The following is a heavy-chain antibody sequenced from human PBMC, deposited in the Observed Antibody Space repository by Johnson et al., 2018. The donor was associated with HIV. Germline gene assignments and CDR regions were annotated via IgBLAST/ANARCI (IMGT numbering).Heavy chain of an antibody. D-gene: IGHD3-16*01. J-gene: IGHJ3*01. V-gene: IGHV3-7*01. Sequence: VQLVESGGGLVQPGGSLRLSCAASGFTFTSYWMSWVRQAPGKGLEWVVNIKQDGSEKYYVDSVKGRFTISRDNAKNSLYLQMNSLRGEDTAMYYCAKDGGRWSYSFDVWGQGTMVSVSS. CDR2: IKQDGSEK. CDR1: GFTFTSYW. CDR3: AKDGGRWSYSFDV.